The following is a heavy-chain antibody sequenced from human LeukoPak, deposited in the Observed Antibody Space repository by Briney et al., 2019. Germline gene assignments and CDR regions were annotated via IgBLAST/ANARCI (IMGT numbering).Heavy chain of an antibody. CDR3: ARDMPATA. Sequence: GGSLRLSCAASGFTVSSSYMSWVRQAPGKGLEWVSLIYSGGSTYYADSVKGRFTISRDNSKNTLYLQMNTLRAEDTDVYYCARDMPATAWGQGTLVTVSS. CDR2: IYSGGST. J-gene: IGHJ5*02. D-gene: IGHD2-2*01. CDR1: GFTVSSSY. V-gene: IGHV3-66*01.